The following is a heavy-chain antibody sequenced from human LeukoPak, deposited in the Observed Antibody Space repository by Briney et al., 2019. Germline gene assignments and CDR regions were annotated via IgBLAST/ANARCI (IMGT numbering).Heavy chain of an antibody. CDR1: GFTVSSNY. CDR3: ASDTAPYTSSSSGLGLFDY. J-gene: IGHJ4*02. CDR2: IYSGGST. V-gene: IGHV3-53*01. D-gene: IGHD6-6*01. Sequence: HPGGSLRLSCAASGFTVSSNYMSWVRQAPGKGLEWVSVIYSGGSTYYADSEKGRFTISRDNSKNTLYLQMNSLRVEDTAVYYCASDTAPYTSSSSGLGLFDYWGQGTLVTVSS.